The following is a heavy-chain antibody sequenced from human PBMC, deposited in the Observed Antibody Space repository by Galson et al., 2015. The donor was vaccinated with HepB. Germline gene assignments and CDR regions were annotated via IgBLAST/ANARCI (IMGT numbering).Heavy chain of an antibody. CDR1: GYSFTSYW. D-gene: IGHD2-2*02. CDR2: IYPGDSDT. J-gene: IGHJ6*02. Sequence: QSGAEVKKPGESLKISCKGSGYSFTSYWIGWVRQMPGKGLEWMGIIYPGDSDTNYNPSLKSRVTISVDTSKNQFSLKLSSVTAADTAVYYCARMYCSSTSCYKGVWGGYYYGMDVWGQGTTVTVSS. CDR3: ARMYCSSTSCYKGVWGGYYYGMDV. V-gene: IGHV5-51*03.